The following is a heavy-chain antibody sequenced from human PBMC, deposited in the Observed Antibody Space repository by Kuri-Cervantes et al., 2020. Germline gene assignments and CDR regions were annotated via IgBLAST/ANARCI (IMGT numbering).Heavy chain of an antibody. CDR3: AREVFGLPGYDYGRWFDP. D-gene: IGHD5-18*01. Sequence: SETLSLTCTVSGGSISSYYWSWIRQAPGKGLEWIGEINHSGRTNYNPSLKSRVTISVDTSKNQFSLRLDSVTAADTAVYYCAREVFGLPGYDYGRWFDPWGQGTLVTVSS. V-gene: IGHV4-34*01. CDR1: GGSISSYY. CDR2: INHSGRT. J-gene: IGHJ5*02.